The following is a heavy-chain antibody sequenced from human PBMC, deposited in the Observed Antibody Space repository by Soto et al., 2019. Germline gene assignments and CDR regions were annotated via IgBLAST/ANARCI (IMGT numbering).Heavy chain of an antibody. CDR2: INAANGHT. D-gene: IGHD1-7*01. Sequence: QVQLVQSGAEVKKPGASVRISCKASGYSLPTHTIHWVRQAPGQRLEWMGWINAANGHTKYSQNFQDRVTISSDTYASTVYMKLTGLTSDDTAIYNCARANGNYDWGPNDYWGQGTLVTVSS. J-gene: IGHJ4*02. CDR1: GYSLPTHT. CDR3: ARANGNYDWGPNDY. V-gene: IGHV1-3*01.